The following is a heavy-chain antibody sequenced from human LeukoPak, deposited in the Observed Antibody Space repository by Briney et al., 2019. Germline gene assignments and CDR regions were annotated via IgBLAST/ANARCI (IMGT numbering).Heavy chain of an antibody. D-gene: IGHD6-13*01. CDR1: GGSISSSKW. J-gene: IGHJ5*02. V-gene: IGHV4-4*02. CDR3: ARESSSPAGWFDP. CDR2: IYHSGST. Sequence: SETRSLTCAVSGGSISSSKWWSWFRQPPGKGLEWIGEIYHSGSTNYNPYLKSRVTTSVDTSKNQFSLKLSSVTAADTAVYYCARESSSPAGWFDPWGRGTVFTVSS.